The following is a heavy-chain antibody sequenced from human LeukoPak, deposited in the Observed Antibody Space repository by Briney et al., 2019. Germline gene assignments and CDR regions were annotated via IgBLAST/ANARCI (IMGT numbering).Heavy chain of an antibody. Sequence: PGGSLRLSCAASGFTFSSYGMHWVRQAPGKGLEWVAVIWYDGSNKYYADSVKGRFTISRDNSKNTLYLQMNSLRAEDTAVYYCARDREYYALGYFDYWGQGTLVTVSS. CDR1: GFTFSSYG. CDR2: IWYDGSNK. CDR3: ARDREYYALGYFDY. J-gene: IGHJ4*02. D-gene: IGHD2-2*01. V-gene: IGHV3-33*01.